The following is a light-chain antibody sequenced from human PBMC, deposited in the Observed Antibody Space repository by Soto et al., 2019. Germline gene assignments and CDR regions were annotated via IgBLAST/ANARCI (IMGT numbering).Light chain of an antibody. CDR1: ETIRTN. CDR3: QQYSNWPPAIT. J-gene: IGKJ5*01. CDR2: GSS. V-gene: IGKV3-15*01. Sequence: EIVLTQSPATLSVSPGERATLSCRTTETIRTNLTWFQRKPGQPPRLLIYGSSTRATGVPDRFSGSGSGTGFTLIITSLQSEDVALCYCQQYSNWPPAITFGQGTRLEIK.